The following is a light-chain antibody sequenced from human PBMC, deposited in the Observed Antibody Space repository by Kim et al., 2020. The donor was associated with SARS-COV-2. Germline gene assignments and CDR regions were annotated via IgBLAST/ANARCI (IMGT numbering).Light chain of an antibody. V-gene: IGLV3-19*01. Sequence: QPGKITCQGHSLRSYYASWYQQTPGQAPVLVIYGKNNRPSGIPDRFSGSSSGNTASLTITGAQAEDEADYYCNSRDSSGNHWVFGGGTQLTVL. CDR1: SLRSYY. CDR3: NSRDSSGNHWV. CDR2: GKN. J-gene: IGLJ3*02.